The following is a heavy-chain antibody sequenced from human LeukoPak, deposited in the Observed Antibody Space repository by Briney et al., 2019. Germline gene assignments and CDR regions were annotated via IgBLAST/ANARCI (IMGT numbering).Heavy chain of an antibody. CDR1: GGSFSGYY. J-gene: IGHJ4*02. V-gene: IGHV4-34*01. CDR3: ARREIVVVDHYYFDY. D-gene: IGHD3-22*01. Sequence: PSETLSLTCAVYGGSFSGYYWSWIRQSPGKGLEWIGEINHSGSTNYNPSLKSRVTISVDTSKNQFSLKLSSVTAADTAVYYCARREIVVVDHYYFDYWGQGTLVTVSS. CDR2: INHSGST.